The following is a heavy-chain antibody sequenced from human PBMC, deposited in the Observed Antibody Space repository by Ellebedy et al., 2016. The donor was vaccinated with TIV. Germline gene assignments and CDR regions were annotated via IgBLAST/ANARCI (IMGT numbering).Heavy chain of an antibody. CDR3: ATDPDGVYGDTSHY. Sequence: GESLKISCAASGFTVSRRYMNWVRQAPGKGLEWVSVIYSGGDTYYADSVKGRFTNSRDNSKNTLYLQMNSLRVEDTAVYYCATDPDGVYGDTSHYWGQGTLVTVSS. CDR1: GFTVSRRY. D-gene: IGHD4-17*01. J-gene: IGHJ4*02. V-gene: IGHV3-53*01. CDR2: IYSGGDT.